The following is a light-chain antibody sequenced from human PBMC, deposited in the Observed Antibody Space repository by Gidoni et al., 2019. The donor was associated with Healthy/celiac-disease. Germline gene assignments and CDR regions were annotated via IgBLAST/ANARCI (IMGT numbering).Light chain of an antibody. V-gene: IGKV3-20*01. CDR1: QSVSSSY. J-gene: IGKJ4*01. Sequence: EIVLTQSPGTLSLSPGERATLTCSASQSVSSSYLAWYQQKPGQAPRLLIYGASSRATGIPDRFSGRRSGTDFTLTISRLEPEDFAGYYCQQGLTFGGGTKVEIK. CDR2: GAS. CDR3: QQGLT.